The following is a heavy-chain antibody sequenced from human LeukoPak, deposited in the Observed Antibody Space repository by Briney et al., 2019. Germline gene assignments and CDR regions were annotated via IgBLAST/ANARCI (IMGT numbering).Heavy chain of an antibody. Sequence: SETLSLTCTVSGGSISAYYWSWIRQPPGKGLEWIGEINHSGSTNYNPSLKSRVTISVDTSKNQFSLKLSSVTAADTAVYYCARMYYYDSSGYYPPYYYFDYWGQGTLVTVSS. V-gene: IGHV4-34*01. CDR2: INHSGST. CDR1: GGSISAYY. J-gene: IGHJ4*02. CDR3: ARMYYYDSSGYYPPYYYFDY. D-gene: IGHD3-22*01.